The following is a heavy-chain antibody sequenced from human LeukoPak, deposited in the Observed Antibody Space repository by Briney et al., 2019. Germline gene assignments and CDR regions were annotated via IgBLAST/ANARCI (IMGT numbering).Heavy chain of an antibody. Sequence: ASVKVSCKASGYTLTDYYMHWVRQAPGQGLEWMGWINPNSGATNYAQKFQGRVTMTRDTSISTAYMKLSRLRSGDTAVYFCARVPRPIVVVPTAIARFDPWGQGTLVTVSS. D-gene: IGHD2-2*01. V-gene: IGHV1-2*02. CDR3: ARVPRPIVVVPTAIARFDP. CDR1: GYTLTDYY. CDR2: INPNSGAT. J-gene: IGHJ5*02.